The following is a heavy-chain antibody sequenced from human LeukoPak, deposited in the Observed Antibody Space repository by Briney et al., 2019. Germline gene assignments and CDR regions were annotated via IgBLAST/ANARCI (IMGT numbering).Heavy chain of an antibody. CDR1: GYTFSSYW. CDR3: ARDYPYYDFWSGYGPTAYVDY. CDR2: IKQDGSEK. Sequence: PGGSLRLSCAASGYTFSSYWMSWVRQAPGKRREWVANIKQDGSEKYYVDSVKGRFTISRDNAKNSLYLQMNSLRAEDTAVYYCARDYPYYDFWSGYGPTAYVDYWGQGTLVTVSS. D-gene: IGHD3-3*01. V-gene: IGHV3-7*01. J-gene: IGHJ4*02.